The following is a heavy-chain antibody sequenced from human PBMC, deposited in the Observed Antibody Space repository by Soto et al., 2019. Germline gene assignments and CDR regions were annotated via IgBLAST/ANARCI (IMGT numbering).Heavy chain of an antibody. V-gene: IGHV4-31*03. CDR1: GGSISSGGYY. Sequence: QVQLQESGPGLVKPSQTLSLTCTVSGGSISSGGYYWDWIRQHPGKGLEWLGYIYYIGSTYYNPSLKSGVTISLDTSKIQFARNLSSVTAAVTAVYYCARSVFPWGQGTLVTVSS. J-gene: IGHJ5*02. CDR3: ARSVFP. CDR2: IYYIGST.